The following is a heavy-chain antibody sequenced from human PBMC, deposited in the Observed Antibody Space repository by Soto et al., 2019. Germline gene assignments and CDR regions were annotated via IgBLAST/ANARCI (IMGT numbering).Heavy chain of an antibody. CDR3: ARGNPFNYAGFDV. CDR2: MNAKSGDT. Sequence: QAHLEQSGAELKRPGASVKVSCKASGYTFSDFDINWLRQASGQGPEWMGWMNAKSGDTFFSQRFQGKFNMTWDTSLSTAYMEVGSLTSDDTAIYYCARGNPFNYAGFDVWGQGTTVAVSS. D-gene: IGHD3-16*01. V-gene: IGHV1-8*01. J-gene: IGHJ6*02. CDR1: GYTFSDFD.